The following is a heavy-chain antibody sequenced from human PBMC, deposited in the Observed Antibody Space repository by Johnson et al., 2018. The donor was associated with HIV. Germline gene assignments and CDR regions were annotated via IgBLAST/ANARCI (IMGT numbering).Heavy chain of an antibody. Sequence: MQLVESGGGVVQPGGSLRLSCAVSGFTVNGNYMSWVRQAPGKGLAWVANIKQDGSEKYYVDSVKGRFTISRDNAKNSLYLQMNSLRAEDTAVYYCAREYEAFDIWGQGTMVTVSS. CDR2: IKQDGSEK. J-gene: IGHJ3*02. CDR3: AREYEAFDI. CDR1: GFTVNGNY. V-gene: IGHV3-7*01.